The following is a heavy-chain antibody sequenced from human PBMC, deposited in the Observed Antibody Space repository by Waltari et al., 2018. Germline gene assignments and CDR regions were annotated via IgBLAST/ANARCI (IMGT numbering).Heavy chain of an antibody. CDR1: GYSFTNYA. V-gene: IGHV7-4-1*02. CDR2: ITTNTENP. Sequence: QLQLVQSGSEWKKPGASVKVSCKAYGYSFTNYATIWVRQAPGQGLELIGWITTNTENPTYTQGFTRRFVFSLDTSVSTAYLQINDLKAEDTAIYYCAREVVPAAKIVVNWFDPWGQGTQVTVSS. J-gene: IGHJ5*02. CDR3: AREVVPAAKIVVNWFDP. D-gene: IGHD2-2*01.